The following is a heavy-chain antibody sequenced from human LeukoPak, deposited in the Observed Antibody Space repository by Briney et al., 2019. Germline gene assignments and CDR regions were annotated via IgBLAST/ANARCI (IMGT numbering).Heavy chain of an antibody. D-gene: IGHD3-3*01. Sequence: SETLSLTCTVSGGSISSHYWSWIRQPPGKGLEWIGYIYYSGSTNYNPSLKSRGTISVDTSKNQFSLKLSSVTAADTAVYYCARDSGAYYDFWSGYRFDYWGQGTLVTVSS. CDR2: IYYSGST. CDR1: GGSISSHY. J-gene: IGHJ4*02. CDR3: ARDSGAYYDFWSGYRFDY. V-gene: IGHV4-59*11.